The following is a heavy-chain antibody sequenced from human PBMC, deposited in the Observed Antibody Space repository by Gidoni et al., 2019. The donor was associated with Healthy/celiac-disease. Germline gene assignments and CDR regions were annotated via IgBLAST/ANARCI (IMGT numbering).Heavy chain of an antibody. CDR3: ARDKEPSTYYFDY. Sequence: QVQLVASGGGVVQPGRSLRLSCAASGFPFSSYGMHWVRQAPGKGLEGVAVIWYDGSNKYYADSVKGRFTISRDNSKNTLYLQMNSLRAEDTAVYYCARDKEPSTYYFDYWGQGTLVTVSS. CDR1: GFPFSSYG. V-gene: IGHV3-33*01. J-gene: IGHJ4*02. CDR2: IWYDGSNK.